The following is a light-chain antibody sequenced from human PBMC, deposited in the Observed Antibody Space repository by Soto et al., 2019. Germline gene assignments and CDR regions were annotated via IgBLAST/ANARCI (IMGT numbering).Light chain of an antibody. Sequence: PLSQCASCLCASVRERVTIPCQASHGLXGSFSWYQQKSGKATKLLISXASTLQSGVPSSFSGSGSGTDYTLTISRLQPEDVETYCCQQSYRTPTFGQGTRLEI. CDR1: HGLXGS. V-gene: IGKV1-39*01. CDR3: QQSYRTPT. CDR2: XAS. J-gene: IGKJ5*01.